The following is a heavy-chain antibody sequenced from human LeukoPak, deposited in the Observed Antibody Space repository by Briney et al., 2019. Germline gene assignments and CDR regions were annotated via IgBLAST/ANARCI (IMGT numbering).Heavy chain of an antibody. CDR3: ATDSSSLYEVEY. D-gene: IGHD6-13*01. CDR2: ISRTSSNI. CDR1: GFTFSSYS. V-gene: IGHV3-48*01. Sequence: PGGSLRLSCAASGFTFSSYSMNWVRQAPGKGLEWVSYISRTSSNIHYADPVKGRFTISRDSAKNSMYLQMNSLKAEDTAVYYCATDSSSLYEVEYWGQGTLVTVSS. J-gene: IGHJ4*02.